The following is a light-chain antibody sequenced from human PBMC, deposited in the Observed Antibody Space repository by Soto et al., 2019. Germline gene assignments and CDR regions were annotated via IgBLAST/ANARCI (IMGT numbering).Light chain of an antibody. V-gene: IGKV1-33*01. J-gene: IGKJ1*01. CDR2: DAS. Sequence: DIQMTQSPSSLSAAVGDRVTITCQASQDIKNYLNWYQQKSGKAPKLLIYDASDLETGVPSRFSGSGSGTEFTLTISSLQPDDFATYYCQQYNSYSFGQGTKVDI. CDR1: QDIKNY. CDR3: QQYNSYS.